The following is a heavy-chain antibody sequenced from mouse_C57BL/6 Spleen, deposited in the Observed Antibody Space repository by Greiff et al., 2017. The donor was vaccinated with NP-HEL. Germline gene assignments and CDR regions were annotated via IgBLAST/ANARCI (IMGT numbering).Heavy chain of an antibody. CDR3: ASLYDYDASYAMDY. V-gene: IGHV1-59*01. J-gene: IGHJ4*01. CDR1: GYTFTSYW. D-gene: IGHD2-4*01. CDR2: IDPSDSYT. Sequence: VQLQQPGAELVRPGTSVKLSCKASGYTFTSYWMHWVKQRPGQGLEWIGVIDPSDSYTNYNQKFKGKATLTVDTSSSTAYMQLSSLTSEDSAVYYCASLYDYDASYAMDYWGQGTSVTVSS.